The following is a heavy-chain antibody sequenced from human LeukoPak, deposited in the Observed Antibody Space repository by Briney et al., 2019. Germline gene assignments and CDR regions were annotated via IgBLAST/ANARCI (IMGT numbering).Heavy chain of an antibody. V-gene: IGHV3-66*01. CDR1: GFTVSSNY. Sequence: PGGSLRLSCAASGFTVSSNYVSWVRQAPGKGLEWVSLIYSGGSTYYADSVKGRFTISRDNSKNTLYLQMNSLRAEDTAVYYCARERTSYYFDYWGQGTLVTVSS. CDR3: ARERTSYYFDY. CDR2: IYSGGST. J-gene: IGHJ4*02. D-gene: IGHD6-6*01.